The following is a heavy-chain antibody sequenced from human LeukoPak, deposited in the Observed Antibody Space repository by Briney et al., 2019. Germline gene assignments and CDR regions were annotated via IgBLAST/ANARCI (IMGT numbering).Heavy chain of an antibody. J-gene: IGHJ5*02. CDR1: GFTFSSYG. CDR2: ISYDGSNK. Sequence: GGSLRLSCAASGFTFSSYGMHWVRQAPGKGLEWVAVISYDGSNKYYADSVKGRFTISRDNSKNTLYLQMNSLRAEDTAVYYCAKDIYPYGSGSYYRSPFDPWGQGTLVTVSS. CDR3: AKDIYPYGSGSYYRSPFDP. D-gene: IGHD3-10*01. V-gene: IGHV3-30*18.